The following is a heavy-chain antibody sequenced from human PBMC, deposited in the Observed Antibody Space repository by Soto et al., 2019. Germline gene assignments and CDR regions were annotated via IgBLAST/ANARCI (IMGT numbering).Heavy chain of an antibody. J-gene: IGHJ4*02. V-gene: IGHV4-4*07. CDR3: ARGAPLWFGELSYYFDY. CDR2: IYTSGST. Sequence: SETLSLTCNVSGGSISSYYWSWIRQPAGKGLEWIGRIYTSGSTNYNPSLKSRVTMSVDTSKNQFSLKLSSVTAADTAVYYCARGAPLWFGELSYYFDYWGQGTLVTVSS. D-gene: IGHD3-10*01. CDR1: GGSISSYY.